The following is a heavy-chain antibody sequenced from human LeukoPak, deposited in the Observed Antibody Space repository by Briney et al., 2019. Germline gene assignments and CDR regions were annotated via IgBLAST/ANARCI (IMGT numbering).Heavy chain of an antibody. V-gene: IGHV1-46*01. J-gene: IGHJ4*02. CDR3: ARAGSCGDCYSYYLSYFDY. D-gene: IGHD2-21*02. CDR2: INPSAGTT. CDR1: GYTITSYY. Sequence: GASVKVSCKASGYTITSYYMHWVRQAPGQGLEWMGIINPSAGTTSYAQKFQGRVTMTRDTSTSTVYMELSSLSSEDTAVYYCARAGSCGDCYSYYLSYFDYWGQGTLVTVSS.